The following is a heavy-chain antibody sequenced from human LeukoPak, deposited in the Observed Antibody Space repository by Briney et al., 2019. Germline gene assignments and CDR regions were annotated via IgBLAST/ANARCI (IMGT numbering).Heavy chain of an antibody. CDR1: GLTFYGYG. CDR2: ISYDGSIR. Sequence: PGGSLRLSCAASGLTFYGYGIHWLRQAPGKGLEWVALISYDGSIRNYAASVKGRFTISRDNSQSTLEPQMNSLRAEDTALYYCARDPGISMVRGPLYGMDVWGQGTTVTVSS. D-gene: IGHD3-10*01. J-gene: IGHJ6*02. CDR3: ARDPGISMVRGPLYGMDV. V-gene: IGHV3-33*05.